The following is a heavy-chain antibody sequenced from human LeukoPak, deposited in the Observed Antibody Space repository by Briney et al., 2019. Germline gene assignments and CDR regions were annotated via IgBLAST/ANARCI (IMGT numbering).Heavy chain of an antibody. CDR3: ARDKNGWRYFDY. D-gene: IGHD5-24*01. J-gene: IGHJ4*02. CDR1: GFTFSSSA. Sequence: GGSLRLSCAASGFTFSSSAMSWVRQAPGKGLEWVSSISHSGGYTYYADSVKGRFTISRDNSKNTLYLQMNSLRAEDTAVYYCARDKNGWRYFDYWGQGTLVTVSS. CDR2: ISHSGGYT. V-gene: IGHV3-23*01.